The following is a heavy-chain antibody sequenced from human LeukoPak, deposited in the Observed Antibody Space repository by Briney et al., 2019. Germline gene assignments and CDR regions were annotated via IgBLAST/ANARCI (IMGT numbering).Heavy chain of an antibody. D-gene: IGHD3-22*01. CDR1: GGSISSSNW. CDR3: ARDLSQLWWLFDNEDWFDP. CDR2: IYHSGST. Sequence: RASETLSLTCAVSGGSISSSNWWSWVRQPPGKGLEWIGEIYHSGSTNYNPSLKSRVTISVDKSKNQFSLKLSSVTAADTAVYYCARDLSQLWWLFDNEDWFDPWGQGTLVTVSS. J-gene: IGHJ5*02. V-gene: IGHV4-4*02.